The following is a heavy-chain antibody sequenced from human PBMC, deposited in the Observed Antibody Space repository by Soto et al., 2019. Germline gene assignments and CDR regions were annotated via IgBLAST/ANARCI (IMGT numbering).Heavy chain of an antibody. CDR1: GFTFSSYA. Sequence: ESGGGLVQPGGSLTLSCATSGFTFSSYAMVWVRQAAEKGLEWVASISNNGDTAYYADSVKGRFTISRGNSENTLYLQMNCLRADDTALYFCAKSRVFIGAIVTLLDSWGQGTQVTVSS. CDR2: ISNNGDTA. V-gene: IGHV3-23*01. D-gene: IGHD3-16*02. CDR3: AKSRVFIGAIVTLLDS. J-gene: IGHJ4*02.